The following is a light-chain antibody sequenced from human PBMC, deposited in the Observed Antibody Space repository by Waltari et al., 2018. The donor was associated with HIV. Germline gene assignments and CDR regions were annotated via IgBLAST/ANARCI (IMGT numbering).Light chain of an antibody. CDR2: WAS. CDR3: QQYFSTPWT. CDR1: QSLLYSPNNKNF. V-gene: IGKV4-1*01. Sequence: DIVMTQTPDSLIVSPGERASINCRSNQSLLYSPNNKNFLVWYQQKPGQPPKLLIYWASSRESRVPARFSGSGSGTNFTLTISSLQPEDVATYFCQQYFSTPWTFGQGTKV. J-gene: IGKJ1*01.